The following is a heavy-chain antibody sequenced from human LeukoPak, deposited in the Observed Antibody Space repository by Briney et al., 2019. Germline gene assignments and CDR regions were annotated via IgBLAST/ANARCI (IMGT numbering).Heavy chain of an antibody. CDR2: INPNSGGT. D-gene: IGHD3-10*01. V-gene: IGHV1-2*02. CDR1: GYTFTGYY. CDR3: ARRVAMVRYNRIDH. Sequence: GASVKVSCKASGYTFTGYYMHWVRQAPGQGLEWMGWINPNSGGTNYAQKFQGRVTMTRDTSISTAYMELSRLRSDDTAVYYCARRVAMVRYNRIDHWGQETLVTVSS. J-gene: IGHJ5*02.